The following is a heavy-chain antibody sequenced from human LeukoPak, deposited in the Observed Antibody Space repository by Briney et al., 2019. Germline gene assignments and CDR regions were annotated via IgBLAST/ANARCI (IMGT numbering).Heavy chain of an antibody. V-gene: IGHV4-59*08. J-gene: IGHJ4*02. CDR1: GDSIGSDY. CDR2: IYYTGGT. Sequence: KPSETLSLTCTVSGDSIGSDYWTWIRQPPGKGLEYTGYIYYTGGTNYNPSLKSRVTISVDTSKNQFSLKLSSVTAADTAVYFCAKYGNSGWVIDNWGQGTLVTVSS. CDR3: AKYGNSGWVIDN. D-gene: IGHD6-19*01.